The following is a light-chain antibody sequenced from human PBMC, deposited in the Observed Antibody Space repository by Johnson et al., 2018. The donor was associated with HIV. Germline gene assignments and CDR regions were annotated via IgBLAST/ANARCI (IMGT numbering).Light chain of an antibody. V-gene: IGLV1-51*02. J-gene: IGLJ1*01. CDR3: GSWDSSLSAGGV. CDR2: ENN. CDR1: SSNIENNY. Sequence: QSVLTQPPSVSAAPGQKVTISCSGSSSNIENNYVSWYQQLPGTAPKLLIYENNKRPTGITDRFSGSKSGTSATLGITGLQTGDEADYYCGSWDSSLSAGGVFGTGTKVTVL.